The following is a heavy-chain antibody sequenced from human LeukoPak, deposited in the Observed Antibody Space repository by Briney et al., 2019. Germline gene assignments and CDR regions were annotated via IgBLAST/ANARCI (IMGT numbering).Heavy chain of an antibody. Sequence: GGSLRLSCAASGFTFSSYWTSWVRQAPGKGLEWVANIKQDGSEKYYVDSVKGRFTISRDNAKNSLYLQMNSLRAEDTAVYYCARDKSRYCSGGSCYNYYYYGMDVWGQGTTVTVSS. D-gene: IGHD2-15*01. CDR1: GFTFSSYW. CDR3: ARDKSRYCSGGSCYNYYYYGMDV. V-gene: IGHV3-7*03. J-gene: IGHJ6*02. CDR2: IKQDGSEK.